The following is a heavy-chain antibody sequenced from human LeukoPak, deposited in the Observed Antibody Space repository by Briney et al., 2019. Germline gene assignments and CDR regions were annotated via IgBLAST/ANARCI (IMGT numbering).Heavy chain of an antibody. D-gene: IGHD6-19*01. CDR3: ARDRGSSGLYYYYGMDV. CDR1: GGSISNYY. CDR2: INYSGST. V-gene: IGHV4-59*12. Sequence: SETLSLTCTVSGGSISNYYWSWIRQPPGRGREWIGYINYSGSTNYNPSLKNRVTISVDTSKNQFSLKVTSVTAADTAVYYCARDRGSSGLYYYYGMDVWGQGTTVTVSS. J-gene: IGHJ6*02.